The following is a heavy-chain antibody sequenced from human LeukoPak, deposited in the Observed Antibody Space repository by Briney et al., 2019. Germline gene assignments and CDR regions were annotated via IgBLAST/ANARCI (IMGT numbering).Heavy chain of an antibody. CDR1: GFTFSSYG. J-gene: IGHJ4*02. V-gene: IGHV3-23*01. CDR2: ISGSGGST. Sequence: GGTLRLSCAASGFTFSSYGMSWVRQAPGKGLEWVSAISGSGGSTYYADSVKGRFTISRDNSKNTLYLQMNSLRAEDTAVYYCAKDRRVRGYSYGQFDYWGQGTLVTVSS. CDR3: AKDRRVRGYSYGQFDY. D-gene: IGHD5-18*01.